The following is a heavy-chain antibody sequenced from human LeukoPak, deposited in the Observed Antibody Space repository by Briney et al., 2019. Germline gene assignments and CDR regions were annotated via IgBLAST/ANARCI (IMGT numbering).Heavy chain of an antibody. Sequence: PGGSLRLPCAASGFTVNSNYMTWVRQAPGKGLEWVSVIYSGGSTYYADSVKGRFTISRDNSKNTLYLQMNSLRAEDTAVYYCARVLAVGTPNYYYYYYMDVWGKGTTVTVSS. J-gene: IGHJ6*03. CDR2: IYSGGST. CDR3: ARVLAVGTPNYYYYYYMDV. V-gene: IGHV3-53*01. D-gene: IGHD6-19*01. CDR1: GFTVNSNY.